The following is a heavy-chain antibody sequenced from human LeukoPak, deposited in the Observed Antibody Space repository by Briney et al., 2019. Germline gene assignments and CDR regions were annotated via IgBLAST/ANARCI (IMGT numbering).Heavy chain of an antibody. J-gene: IGHJ4*02. D-gene: IGHD6-13*01. CDR2: ISGSGGST. CDR3: AKDRSYSSSWYFPYDY. Sequence: GGSLRLSCSASGFTFSSHAMSWVRQAPGKGLEWVSGISGSGGSTYYADSVKGRFTISRDNSKNTLYLQMNSLRAEDTAVYYCAKDRSYSSSWYFPYDYWGQGTLVTVSS. V-gene: IGHV3-23*01. CDR1: GFTFSSHA.